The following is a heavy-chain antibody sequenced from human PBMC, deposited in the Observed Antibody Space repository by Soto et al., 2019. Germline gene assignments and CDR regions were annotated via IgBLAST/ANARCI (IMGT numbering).Heavy chain of an antibody. CDR1: GASISSGGYY. Sequence: QVQLQESGPGLVKPSQTLSLTCTVSGASISSGGYYWSWIRQHPGKGLEWIGYIYYTGSTYYNPSIKSRVTISVDTSKNQFSLKPSSVTAADTAVYYCARDLRFRGFYGMDVWGQGTTVTVSS. CDR3: ARDLRFRGFYGMDV. CDR2: IYYTGST. J-gene: IGHJ6*02. D-gene: IGHD3-10*01. V-gene: IGHV4-31*03.